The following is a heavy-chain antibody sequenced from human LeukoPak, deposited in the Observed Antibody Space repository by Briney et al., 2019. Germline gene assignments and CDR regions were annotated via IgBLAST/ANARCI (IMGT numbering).Heavy chain of an antibody. Sequence: GGSVRLSCAASGFTFSSYAMHWVRQAPGKGLEWVAVVSFDGIEKYYADSVKGRFTTSRDDSRNTVYLQMNSLRSDDTAVYYCARGDINMTIVVVTPCDFWGQGTLVTVSS. J-gene: IGHJ4*02. V-gene: IGHV3-30*03. CDR3: ARGDINMTIVVVTPCDF. CDR2: VSFDGIEK. CDR1: GFTFSSYA. D-gene: IGHD2-21*02.